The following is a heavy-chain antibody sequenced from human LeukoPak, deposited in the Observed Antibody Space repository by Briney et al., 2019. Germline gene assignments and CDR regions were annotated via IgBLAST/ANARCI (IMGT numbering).Heavy chain of an antibody. CDR2: VKKDESEK. V-gene: IGHV3-7*03. CDR1: GFTFSNNW. Sequence: GGSLRLSCAASGFTFSNNWMTWVRQAPGKGLEWVASVKKDESEKYYVDSVKGRFTISRDNAKNSLYLQMNSLRAEDTAMYYCARDPVGAGWFDPWGQGTLVTVSS. D-gene: IGHD1-26*01. J-gene: IGHJ5*02. CDR3: ARDPVGAGWFDP.